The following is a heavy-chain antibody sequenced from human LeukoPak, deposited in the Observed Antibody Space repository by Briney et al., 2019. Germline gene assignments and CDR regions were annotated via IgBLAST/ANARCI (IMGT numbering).Heavy chain of an antibody. D-gene: IGHD2-2*01. Sequence: GASVKVSCKASGGTFSSYAISWVRQAPGQGLERMGGIIPIFGTANYAQKFQGRVTITADKPTSTAYMELSSLRSEDTAVYYCARDPHLYCSSTSCYFNDYWGQGTLVTVSS. V-gene: IGHV1-69*06. J-gene: IGHJ4*02. CDR3: ARDPHLYCSSTSCYFNDY. CDR2: IIPIFGTA. CDR1: GGTFSSYA.